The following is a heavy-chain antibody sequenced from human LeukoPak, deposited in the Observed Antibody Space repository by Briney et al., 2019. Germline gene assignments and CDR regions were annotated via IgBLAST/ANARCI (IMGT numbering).Heavy chain of an antibody. CDR2: ISSSSSYI. CDR1: GFTFSSYS. J-gene: IGHJ6*02. D-gene: IGHD3-10*01. Sequence: PGGSLRLSCAASGFTFSSYSMNWVRQAPGKGLEWVSSISSSSSYIYYADSVKGRFTISRDNAKNSLYLQMNSLRAEDTAVYYCARYNYYGSGSDYGMDVWGQGTTVTVSS. V-gene: IGHV3-21*01. CDR3: ARYNYYGSGSDYGMDV.